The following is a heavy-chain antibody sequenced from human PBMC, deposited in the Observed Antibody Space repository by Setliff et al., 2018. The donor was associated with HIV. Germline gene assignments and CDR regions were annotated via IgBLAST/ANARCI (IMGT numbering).Heavy chain of an antibody. Sequence: PSETLSLTCTVTGGSISSGGFYWTWIRQHPGKGLEWIGYIYNTGSTYHSPSLESRVTISIDTSKNQFSLNLNFVTATDSALYYCATTRPISTGYPGFFDSWGQGIVVTVSS. CDR1: GGSISSGGFY. D-gene: IGHD3-9*01. CDR2: IYNTGST. V-gene: IGHV4-31*03. CDR3: ATTRPISTGYPGFFDS. J-gene: IGHJ4*02.